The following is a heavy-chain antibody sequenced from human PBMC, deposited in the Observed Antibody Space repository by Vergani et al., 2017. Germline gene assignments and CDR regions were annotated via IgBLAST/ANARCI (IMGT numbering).Heavy chain of an antibody. CDR1: GGSFSGYY. CDR2: INHSGST. J-gene: IGHJ4*02. D-gene: IGHD2-15*01. Sequence: QVQLQQWGAGLLKPSETLSLTCAVYGGSFSGYYWSWIRQPPGKGLEWIGEINHSGSTNYNPSLKSRVTISVDTSKNQFSLKLSSVTAADTAVYYCARGTGGYCSGGSCWYFDYWGQGTLVTVSS. V-gene: IGHV4-34*01. CDR3: ARGTGGYCSGGSCWYFDY.